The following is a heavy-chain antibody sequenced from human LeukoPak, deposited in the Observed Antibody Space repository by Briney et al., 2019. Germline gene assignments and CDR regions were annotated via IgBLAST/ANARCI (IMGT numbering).Heavy chain of an antibody. V-gene: IGHV3-7*01. Sequence: GGSLRLSCAASGFTFSSYWMSWVRQAPGKGLEWVANINQDGSEKYYVDSVKGRFTISRDSAKNSLYLQMNSLGAEDTAVYYCAREGCSGGSCYHNWFDPWGQGTLVTVSS. J-gene: IGHJ5*02. CDR1: GFTFSSYW. CDR3: AREGCSGGSCYHNWFDP. CDR2: INQDGSEK. D-gene: IGHD2-15*01.